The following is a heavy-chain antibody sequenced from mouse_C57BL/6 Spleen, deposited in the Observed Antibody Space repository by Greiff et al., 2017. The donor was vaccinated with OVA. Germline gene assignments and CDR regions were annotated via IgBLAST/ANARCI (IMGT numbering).Heavy chain of an antibody. CDR2: INPNNGGT. CDR3: ASWLLGGY. D-gene: IGHD2-3*01. CDR1: GYTFTDYN. V-gene: IGHV1-18*01. J-gene: IGHJ2*01. Sequence: VQLKESGPELVKPGASVKIPCKASGYTFTDYNMDWVKQSHGKSLEWIGDINPNNGGTIYNQKFKGKATLTVDKSSSTAYMELRSLTSEDTAVYYCASWLLGGYWGQGTTLTVSS.